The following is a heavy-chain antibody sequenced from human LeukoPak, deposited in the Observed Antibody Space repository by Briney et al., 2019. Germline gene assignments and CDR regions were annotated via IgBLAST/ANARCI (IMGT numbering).Heavy chain of an antibody. Sequence: SVKVSCKASGGTFSSYAISWVRQAPGQGLWWMGRIIPIFGTANYAQKFQGRVTITTDESTSTAYMELSSLRSEDTAVYYCARAMLIRRSVFDYWGQGTLVTVSS. CDR3: ARAMLIRRSVFDY. J-gene: IGHJ4*02. V-gene: IGHV1-69*05. CDR2: IIPIFGTA. D-gene: IGHD2-21*01. CDR1: GGTFSSYA.